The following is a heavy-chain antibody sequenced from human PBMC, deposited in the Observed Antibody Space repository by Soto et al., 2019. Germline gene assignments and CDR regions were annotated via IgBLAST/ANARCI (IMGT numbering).Heavy chain of an antibody. J-gene: IGHJ5*02. CDR3: ASSSDNWFDP. CDR2: IYYSGST. V-gene: IGHV4-30-4*01. CDR1: GGSISSGDYY. Sequence: TSETLSLTCTDSGGSISSGDYYWSWIRQPPGKGLEWIGYIYYSGSTYYNPSLKSRVTISVDTSKNQFSLKLSSVTAADTAVYYCASSSDNWFDPWGQGTLVTVSS. D-gene: IGHD6-6*01.